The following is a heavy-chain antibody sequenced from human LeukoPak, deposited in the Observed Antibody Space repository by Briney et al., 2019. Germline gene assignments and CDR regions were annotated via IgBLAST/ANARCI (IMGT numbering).Heavy chain of an antibody. Sequence: PGGSLRLSCAASGFTFDDYGMSWIRQAPGKGLEWVSGINWNGGSTGYADSVKGRFTISRDNAKNSLYLQMNSLRAEDTALYYCARRRVPAAIFRGYYFDYWGQGTLVTVSS. V-gene: IGHV3-20*04. CDR3: ARRRVPAAIFRGYYFDY. CDR1: GFTFDDYG. J-gene: IGHJ4*02. D-gene: IGHD2-2*02. CDR2: INWNGGST.